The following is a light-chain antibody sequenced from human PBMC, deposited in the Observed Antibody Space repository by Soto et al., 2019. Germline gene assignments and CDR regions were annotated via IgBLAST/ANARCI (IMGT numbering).Light chain of an antibody. CDR1: QGISNY. CDR3: QRYNDGST. CDR2: AAS. J-gene: IGKJ1*01. V-gene: IGKV1-27*01. Sequence: DIQMTQSPSSLSASVGDRVTITCRASQGISNYLAWYQQRPGRVPTLLISAASTLQSGVPSRFSGSGSGTDFTLTITSLQPEDVATYYCQRYNDGSTVGQGTKVEI.